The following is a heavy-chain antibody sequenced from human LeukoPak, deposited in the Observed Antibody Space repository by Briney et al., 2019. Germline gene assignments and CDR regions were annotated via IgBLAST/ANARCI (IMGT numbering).Heavy chain of an antibody. V-gene: IGHV1-69*13. CDR3: ARGEMATIVDY. CDR2: IIPIFGTA. CDR1: GGTFSSYA. D-gene: IGHD5-24*01. Sequence: SVKVSCKASGGTFSSYAISWVRQAPGQGLEWMGGIIPIFGTANYAQKFQGRVTITADESTSTAYMGLSSLRSEDTAVHYCARGEMATIVDYWGLGTLVTVSS. J-gene: IGHJ4*02.